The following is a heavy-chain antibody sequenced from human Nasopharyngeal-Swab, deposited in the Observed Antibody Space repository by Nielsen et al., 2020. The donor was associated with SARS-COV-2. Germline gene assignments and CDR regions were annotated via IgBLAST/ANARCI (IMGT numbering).Heavy chain of an antibody. V-gene: IGHV3-23*01. CDR2: ISGSGGST. D-gene: IGHD1-26*01. CDR3: AREDVGATPPIDY. Sequence: GESLKISCAASGFTFSSYAMSWVRQAPGKGLEWVSSISGSGGSTYYADSVKGRFTISRDNSKNTLYLQMNSLRAEDTAVYYCAREDVGATPPIDYWGQGTLVTVSS. J-gene: IGHJ4*02. CDR1: GFTFSSYA.